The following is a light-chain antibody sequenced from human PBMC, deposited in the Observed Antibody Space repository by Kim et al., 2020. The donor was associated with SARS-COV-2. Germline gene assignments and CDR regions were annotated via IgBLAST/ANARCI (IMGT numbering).Light chain of an antibody. Sequence: APGGDGVTITCRASQGINRDLAWYQQRPGKVPKLLIYGASTLQSGVPSRFSGGGSGTDFTLTISGLQPEDVATYYCQKYNSAPWTFGQGTKVDIK. J-gene: IGKJ1*01. CDR2: GAS. CDR1: QGINRD. CDR3: QKYNSAPWT. V-gene: IGKV1-27*01.